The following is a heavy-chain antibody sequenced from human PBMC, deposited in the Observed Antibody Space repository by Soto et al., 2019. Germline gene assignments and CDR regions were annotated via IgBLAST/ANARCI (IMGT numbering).Heavy chain of an antibody. D-gene: IGHD3-9*01. J-gene: IGHJ4*02. CDR3: ASTKLRYFDWLPLEPDNDY. Sequence: SETLSLTCTVSGGSISSSSYYWGWIRQPPGKGLEWIGSIYYSGSTYYNPSLKSRVTISVDTSKNQFSLKLSSVTAADTAVYYCASTKLRYFDWLPLEPDNDYWGQGTLVTVSS. CDR1: GGSISSSSYY. V-gene: IGHV4-39*01. CDR2: IYYSGST.